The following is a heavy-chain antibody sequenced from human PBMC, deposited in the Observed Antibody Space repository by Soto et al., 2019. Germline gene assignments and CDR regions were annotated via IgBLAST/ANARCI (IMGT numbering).Heavy chain of an antibody. CDR3: ARDYTDYNTSGYYYAMYFYGLDV. V-gene: IGHV3-48*03. D-gene: IGHD3-22*01. CDR1: GVSFNTYE. J-gene: IGHJ6*02. CDR2: ISSSGYTM. Sequence: PGGSLRLSCAAPGVSFNTYEMNWVRQVPGKGLEWVSYISSSGYTMYYADSVKGRFTISRDNAKNSLYLQMNSLRAEDTAVYYCARDYTDYNTSGYYYAMYFYGLDVWGQGTTVTVSS.